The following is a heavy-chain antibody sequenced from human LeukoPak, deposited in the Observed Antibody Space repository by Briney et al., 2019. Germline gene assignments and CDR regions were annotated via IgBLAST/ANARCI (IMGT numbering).Heavy chain of an antibody. CDR1: GDTFSSYA. CDR3: ARDDMYSSSWYWFDP. V-gene: IGHV1-69*04. CDR2: IIPILGIA. J-gene: IGHJ5*02. Sequence: SVKVSCKASGDTFSSYAISWVRQAPGQGLEWMGRIIPILGIANYAQKFQGRVTITADKSTSTAYMELSSLRSEDTGVYYCARDDMYSSSWYWFDPWGQGTLVTVSS. D-gene: IGHD6-13*01.